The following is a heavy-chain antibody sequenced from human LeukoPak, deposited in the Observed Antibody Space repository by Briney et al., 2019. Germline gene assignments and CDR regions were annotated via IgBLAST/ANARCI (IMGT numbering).Heavy chain of an antibody. J-gene: IGHJ4*02. CDR3: AKRYSSGWNFEY. D-gene: IGHD6-19*01. V-gene: IGHV3-21*01. CDR2: ISSSRTYI. CDR1: GFTFSSYN. Sequence: GGSLRLSCAASGFTFSSYNMNWVRQAPGKGLEWVSSISSSRTYIYYADSVKGRFTISRDNAKNSLYLQMNSMRAEDTAVYYCAKRYSSGWNFEYWGQGTLVTVSS.